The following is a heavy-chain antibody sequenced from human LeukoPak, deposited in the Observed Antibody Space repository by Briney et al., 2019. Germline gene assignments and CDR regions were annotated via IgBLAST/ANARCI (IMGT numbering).Heavy chain of an antibody. Sequence: GGSLRLSCAASGFTFSSFNMNWVRQAPGKGLEWVSSISFDSGDETLYADSVKGRFTISRDNTKNSMFLQMDSLTVEDTALYFCTRDLPATISLGDDYWGPGTPVTVSS. J-gene: IGHJ4*02. CDR3: TRDLPATISLGDDY. D-gene: IGHD5-12*01. V-gene: IGHV3-21*01. CDR1: GFTFSSFN. CDR2: ISFDSGDET.